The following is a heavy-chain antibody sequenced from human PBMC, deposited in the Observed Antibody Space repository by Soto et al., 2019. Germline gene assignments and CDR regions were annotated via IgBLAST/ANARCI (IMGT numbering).Heavy chain of an antibody. D-gene: IGHD6-19*01. V-gene: IGHV3-30-3*01. Sequence: GGSLRLSCAASGFTFSSYAMHWVRQAPGKGLEWVAVISYDGSNKYYADSVKGRFTISRDNSKNTLYLQMNSLRAEDTAVYYCARDFEPYSSGWYAPWYFDYWGQGTLVTVSS. CDR3: ARDFEPYSSGWYAPWYFDY. CDR2: ISYDGSNK. CDR1: GFTFSSYA. J-gene: IGHJ4*02.